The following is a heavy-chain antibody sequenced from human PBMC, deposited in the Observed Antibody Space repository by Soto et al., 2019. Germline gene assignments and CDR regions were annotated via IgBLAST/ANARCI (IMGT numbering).Heavy chain of an antibody. D-gene: IGHD5-18*01. Sequence: GESLKISCKGSGYSFTSYWIGWVRQMPGKGLEWMGIIYPGDSDTRYSPSFQGQVTISADKSISTAYLQWSSLKASDTAMYYCARLNVDTAMVTWFDPWGQGTLVTVSS. V-gene: IGHV5-51*01. CDR3: ARLNVDTAMVTWFDP. CDR1: GYSFTSYW. J-gene: IGHJ5*02. CDR2: IYPGDSDT.